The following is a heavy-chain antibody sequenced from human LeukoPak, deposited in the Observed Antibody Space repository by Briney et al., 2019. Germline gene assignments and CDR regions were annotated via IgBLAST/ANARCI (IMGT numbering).Heavy chain of an antibody. V-gene: IGHV3-74*01. CDR1: GFTFSSYW. CDR2: INSDGILT. J-gene: IGHJ4*02. Sequence: PGGSLRLSCVASGFTFSSYWMHWVRQAPGKGLVWVSRINSDGILTTYADSVKGRFTISRDNAKSTLYLQMNSLRAEDTAVYYCARASVGYCSGGSCWPDYWGQGALVTVSS. CDR3: ARASVGYCSGGSCWPDY. D-gene: IGHD2-15*01.